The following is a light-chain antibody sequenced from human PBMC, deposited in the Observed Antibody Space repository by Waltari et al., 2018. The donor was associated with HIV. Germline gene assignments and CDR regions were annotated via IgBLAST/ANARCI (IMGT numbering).Light chain of an antibody. J-gene: IGKJ2*01. Sequence: IQMTHSLSTLSASVGARVTITCRASQSVSSWLHWYQQKPGKAPTLLIYKASSLESAVPSRCSCSGSGTEFTLTISSLQPDDFATYYCKQHNRYFSFGQGTKVEIK. CDR3: KQHNRYFS. V-gene: IGKV1-5*03. CDR2: KAS. CDR1: QSVSSW.